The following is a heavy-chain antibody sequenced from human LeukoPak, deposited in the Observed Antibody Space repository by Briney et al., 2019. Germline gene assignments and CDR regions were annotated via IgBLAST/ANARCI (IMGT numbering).Heavy chain of an antibody. Sequence: PSETLSLTCTVSGGSISRYYWSWIRQPPGKGLEWIGYKDYSGSTNYNRSLKSRVTISVDTSKNQFSLKLSSVTAADTAVYYCARFNTVTYPNFDYWGQGTLVTVSS. CDR3: ARFNTVTYPNFDY. CDR2: KDYSGST. D-gene: IGHD4-17*01. J-gene: IGHJ4*02. V-gene: IGHV4-59*01. CDR1: GGSISRYY.